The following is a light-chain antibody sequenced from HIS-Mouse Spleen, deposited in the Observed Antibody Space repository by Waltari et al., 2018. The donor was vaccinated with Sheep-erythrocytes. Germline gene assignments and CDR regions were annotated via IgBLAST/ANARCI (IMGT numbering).Light chain of an antibody. CDR1: SPNIGAGYD. Sequence: QSVLTQPPSVSGAPGQRVTISCTGSSPNIGAGYDVTWYQQLPGTAPKLLIYGTSNRPSGVPDRFSGSKSGTSASLAITGLQAEDEADYYCSSYTSSSTPVVFGGGTKLTVL. CDR2: GTS. J-gene: IGLJ2*01. V-gene: IGLV1-40*01. CDR3: SSYTSSSTPVV.